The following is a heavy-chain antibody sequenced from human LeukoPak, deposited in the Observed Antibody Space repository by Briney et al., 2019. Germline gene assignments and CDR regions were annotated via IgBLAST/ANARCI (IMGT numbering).Heavy chain of an antibody. J-gene: IGHJ4*02. CDR1: GYTFTGYY. Sequence: ASVRVSSKASGYTFTGYYMHCVRQALGQGLEWMGWINPNSGGTNYTQKFQGRVTMTTDTTISTAYMWLSRLRSDDTAVYFCARDSLVGATALNYWGQGSLVTVSS. CDR2: INPNSGGT. CDR3: ARDSLVGATALNY. V-gene: IGHV1-2*02. D-gene: IGHD1-26*01.